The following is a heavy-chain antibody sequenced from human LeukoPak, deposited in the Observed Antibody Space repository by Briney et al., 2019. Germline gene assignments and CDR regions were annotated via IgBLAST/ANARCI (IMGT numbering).Heavy chain of an antibody. D-gene: IGHD6-19*01. Sequence: RPGGSLRLSCSASGFTSDDFGMSWVRQAPGKGLQWVSGISWNGGGTGYADSVKGRFTISRDNAKNSLYLQMNSLRAEDTASYYCARDGRRGWYSDCWGQGTLVTVSS. CDR2: ISWNGGGT. CDR1: GFTSDDFG. V-gene: IGHV3-20*04. J-gene: IGHJ4*02. CDR3: ARDGRRGWYSDC.